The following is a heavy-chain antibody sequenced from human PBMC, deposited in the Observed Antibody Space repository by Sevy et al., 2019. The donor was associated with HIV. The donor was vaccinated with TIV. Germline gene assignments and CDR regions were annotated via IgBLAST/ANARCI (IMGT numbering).Heavy chain of an antibody. Sequence: GESLKISCAASGFTFSSYSMNWVRQAPGKGLEWVSYISSSSSTIYYADSVKGRFTISRDNAKNSLYLQMNSLRAEDTAVYYCARDLEVVVPEKGGFDYWGQGTLVTVSS. J-gene: IGHJ4*02. CDR2: ISSSSSTI. CDR3: ARDLEVVVPEKGGFDY. D-gene: IGHD2-2*01. V-gene: IGHV3-48*01. CDR1: GFTFSSYS.